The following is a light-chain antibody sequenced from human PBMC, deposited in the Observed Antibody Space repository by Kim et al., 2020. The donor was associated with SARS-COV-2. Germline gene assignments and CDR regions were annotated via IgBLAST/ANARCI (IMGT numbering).Light chain of an antibody. J-gene: IGLJ2*01. Sequence: QSVLTQPASVSGSPGQSITISCTGTSSDVGRYDFVSWYQQLPGNPPKLIIYDVSSRPSGVSDRFSGSKSGSTASLTISGLRAEDEAHYYCSSFTSSNTRLFGGGTQLTVL. CDR1: SSDVGRYDF. V-gene: IGLV2-14*01. CDR3: SSFTSSNTRL. CDR2: DVS.